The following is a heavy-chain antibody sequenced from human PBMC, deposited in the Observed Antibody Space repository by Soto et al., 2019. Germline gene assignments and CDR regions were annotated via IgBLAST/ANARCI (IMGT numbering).Heavy chain of an antibody. V-gene: IGHV1-69*18. CDR3: VVMGNVAVSNPRSFDY. D-gene: IGHD6-19*01. Sequence: QVQLVQSGAEVKKPGSSVKVSCKASGATFSGYAINWVRQAPGQGLEWLGRIVPIFETLNYAERFQGRVAITADESTTTFYMELTNLTHEDTAVYYCVVMGNVAVSNPRSFDYWGQGTQVTVSS. J-gene: IGHJ4*02. CDR2: IVPIFETL. CDR1: GATFSGYA.